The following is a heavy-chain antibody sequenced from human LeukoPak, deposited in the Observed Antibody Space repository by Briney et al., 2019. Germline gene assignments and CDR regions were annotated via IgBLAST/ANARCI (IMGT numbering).Heavy chain of an antibody. CDR2: ISSRSSYR. CDR3: ARAISVAGGGYYLET. CDR1: GFTFSSYS. Sequence: GGSLRLSCAASGFTFSSYSMNWVRQAPGKGLEWVSSISSRSSYRYYAGSVKGRFTISRVSAWNSLSLQMDSLRADDTAVYYCARAISVAGGGYYLETWGQGTLVIVSS. V-gene: IGHV3-21*01. J-gene: IGHJ4*02. D-gene: IGHD1-26*01.